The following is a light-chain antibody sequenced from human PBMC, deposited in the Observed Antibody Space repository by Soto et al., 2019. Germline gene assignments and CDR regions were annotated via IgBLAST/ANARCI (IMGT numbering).Light chain of an antibody. CDR1: QDINSY. J-gene: IGKJ5*01. Sequence: DIQMTQSPSSLSASVGDRVTITCQASQDINSYLSWYQQGPGKAPKLLIYDAFTLETGVPSRFSGSGSGTDFIFTISSLQPEDFATYYCQQYDTFPVTFGQGTRLEIK. V-gene: IGKV1-33*01. CDR2: DAF. CDR3: QQYDTFPVT.